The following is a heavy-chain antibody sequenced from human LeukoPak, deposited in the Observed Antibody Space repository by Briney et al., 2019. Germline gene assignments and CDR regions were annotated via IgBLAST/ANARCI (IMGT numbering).Heavy chain of an antibody. CDR2: IYYSGST. CDR3: ARHISQLVPNMRFDP. V-gene: IGHV4-39*01. D-gene: IGHD6-13*01. J-gene: IGHJ5*02. Sequence: ASETLSLTCTVSGGSIGSSSYYWGWIRQPPGKGLEWIGSIYYSGSTYYNPSLKSRVTISVDTSKNQFSLKLSSVTAADTAVYYCARHISQLVPNMRFDPWGQGTLATVSS. CDR1: GGSIGSSSYY.